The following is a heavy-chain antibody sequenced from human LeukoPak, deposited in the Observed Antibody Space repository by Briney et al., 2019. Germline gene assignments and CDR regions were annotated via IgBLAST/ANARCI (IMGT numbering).Heavy chain of an antibody. J-gene: IGHJ4*02. CDR2: IYPGDSDT. CDR3: ARQISGYDYSY. CDR1: GYSFPSSW. Sequence: GESLKISCKGSGYSFPSSWIGWVRQMPGKGLEWMGIIYPGDSDTKYSPSFQGQVTISADKSISTAYLQWSSLEASDSAMYYCARQISGYDYSYWGQGTLVTVSS. V-gene: IGHV5-51*01. D-gene: IGHD5-12*01.